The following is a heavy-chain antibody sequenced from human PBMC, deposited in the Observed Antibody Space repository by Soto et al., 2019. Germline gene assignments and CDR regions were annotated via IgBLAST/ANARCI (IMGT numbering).Heavy chain of an antibody. V-gene: IGHV4-31*03. CDR2: IYYSGST. D-gene: IGHD1-26*01. Sequence: PSETLSLTCTVSGGSISSGGYYWSWIRQHPGKGLEWIGYIYYSGSTYYNPSLKSRVTISVDTSKNQFSLKLSSVTAADTAVYYCARLGVGSYYYYMDVWGKGTKVTVSS. J-gene: IGHJ6*03. CDR1: GGSISSGGYY. CDR3: ARLGVGSYYYYMDV.